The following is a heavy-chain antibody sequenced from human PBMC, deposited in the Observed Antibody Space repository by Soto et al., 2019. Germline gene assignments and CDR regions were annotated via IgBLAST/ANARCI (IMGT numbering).Heavy chain of an antibody. V-gene: IGHV4-34*01. CDR2: VDDSGKT. CDR1: GGSFSGYF. Sequence: QLHLQQWGPGSLKPSETLSLTCFVSGGSFSGYFWSWFRHSPERGLEWIGEVDDSGKTYYNPTFKRRLTISVDTSKHQFSLRLTSVTAADTAVYFCEGGDFWGQGTQVTVSS. J-gene: IGHJ4*02. CDR3: EGGDF.